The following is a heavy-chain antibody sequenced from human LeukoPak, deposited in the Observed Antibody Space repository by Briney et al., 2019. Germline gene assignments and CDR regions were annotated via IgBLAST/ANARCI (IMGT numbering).Heavy chain of an antibody. D-gene: IGHD3-10*01. J-gene: IGHJ4*02. CDR2: IYYSGST. CDR3: ARPYKVRGVIIYFDY. V-gene: IGHV4-39*01. CDR1: GGSISSSSYY. Sequence: PSETLSLTCTVSGGSISSSSYYWGCIRQPPGKGLEWIGSIYYSGSTYYNPSLKSRVTISVATSKNQFSLKLSSVTAADTAVYYCARPYKVRGVIIYFDYWGQGTLVTVSS.